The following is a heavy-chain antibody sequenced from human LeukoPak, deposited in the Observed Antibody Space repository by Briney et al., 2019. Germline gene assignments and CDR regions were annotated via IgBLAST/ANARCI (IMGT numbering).Heavy chain of an antibody. CDR3: ARVQRSFDSSRMAAATNFA. V-gene: IGHV3-21*01. D-gene: IGHD6-13*01. CDR1: GFTFSSYT. J-gene: IGHJ5*02. Sequence: GGSLRLSCAVSGFTFSSYTMNWVRQAPGKALEWVSSISTSSSYIYSADSVKGRFTISRDNAKNSLYLQMNSLRAEDTAVYYCARVQRSFDSSRMAAATNFAWGQGTLVSVSS. CDR2: ISTSSSYI.